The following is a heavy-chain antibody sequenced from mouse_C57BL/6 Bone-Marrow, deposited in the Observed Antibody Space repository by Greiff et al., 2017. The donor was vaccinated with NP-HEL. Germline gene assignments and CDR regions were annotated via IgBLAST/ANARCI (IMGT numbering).Heavy chain of an antibody. D-gene: IGHD2-4*01. CDR2: IHPNSGST. CDR3: ARLGLRRRGFAY. CDR1: GYTFTSYW. V-gene: IGHV1-64*01. Sequence: QVQLKQPGAELVKPGASVKLSCKASGYTFTSYWMHWVKQRPGQGLEWIGMIHPNSGSTNYNEKFKSKATLTVDKSSSTAYMQLSSLTSEDSAVYYCARLGLRRRGFAYWGQGTLVTVSA. J-gene: IGHJ3*01.